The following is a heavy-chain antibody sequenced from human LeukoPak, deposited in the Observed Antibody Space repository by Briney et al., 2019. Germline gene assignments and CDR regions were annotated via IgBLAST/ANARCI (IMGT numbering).Heavy chain of an antibody. Sequence: ASVQVSCKASGYTFTSYGISWVRQAPGQGLEWMGWISAYNGNTNYAQKLQGRVTMTTDTSTSTAYMELSSLRSEDTAVYYCARDGIYYYGLGSYFDYWGQGTLVTVSS. V-gene: IGHV1-18*01. CDR2: ISAYNGNT. CDR3: ARDGIYYYGLGSYFDY. J-gene: IGHJ4*02. D-gene: IGHD3-10*01. CDR1: GYTFTSYG.